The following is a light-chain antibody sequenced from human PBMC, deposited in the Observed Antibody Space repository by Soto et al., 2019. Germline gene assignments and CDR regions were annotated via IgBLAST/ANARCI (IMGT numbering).Light chain of an antibody. Sequence: EIVLTQSPATLSLSPGERATLSCRASQSVSSYLAWYQQKPGQAPRLLIYDASNRATGIPARFSGSASGTDFTLTISSLEPEDFAVYYCQQRSKGAPFGPGTKVDIK. V-gene: IGKV3-11*01. CDR1: QSVSSY. CDR3: QQRSKGAP. J-gene: IGKJ3*01. CDR2: DAS.